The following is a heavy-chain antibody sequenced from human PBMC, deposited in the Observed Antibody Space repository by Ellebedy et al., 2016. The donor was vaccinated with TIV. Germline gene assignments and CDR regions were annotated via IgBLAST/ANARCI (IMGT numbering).Heavy chain of an antibody. CDR1: GGSFSGYY. CDR2: INHSGGT. CDR3: ARRGVGATYFDS. Sequence: MPSETLSLTCAVYGGSFSGYYWSWIRQPPGKGLEWIGEINHSGGTSYNPSLKSRVTISVDTSKNQFSLKLTSVTAADTTMYYCARRGVGATYFDSWGQGTLVTVSS. J-gene: IGHJ4*02. D-gene: IGHD1-26*01. V-gene: IGHV4-34*01.